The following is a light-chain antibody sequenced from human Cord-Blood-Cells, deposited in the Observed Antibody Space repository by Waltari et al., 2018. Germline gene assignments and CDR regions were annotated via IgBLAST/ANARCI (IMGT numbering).Light chain of an antibody. CDR1: SSNIGAGYD. Sequence: QSVLTQPPSVSGAPGQRVTISCTGSSSNIGAGYDVHWYQQLPGTAPKLLIYGNNNRPSGVPDRFSGAKSGTSASLAITGLQAGDEADYYCQSYDSSLSGFWVFGGGTKLTVL. V-gene: IGLV1-40*01. CDR2: GNN. CDR3: QSYDSSLSGFWV. J-gene: IGLJ3*02.